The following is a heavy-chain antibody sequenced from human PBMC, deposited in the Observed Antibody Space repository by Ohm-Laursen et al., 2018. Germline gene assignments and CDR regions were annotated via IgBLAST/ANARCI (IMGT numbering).Heavy chain of an antibody. CDR3: ATPAEYYYGSGTPFNC. J-gene: IGHJ4*02. CDR1: GGTFSSYA. Sequence: GASVKVSCKASGGTFSSYAISWVRQAPGQGLEWMGGIIPIFGTANYAQKFQGRVTITADESTSTAYMELSSLRSEDTAVYYCATPAEYYYGSGTPFNCWGQGTLVTVSS. CDR2: IIPIFGTA. V-gene: IGHV1-69*13. D-gene: IGHD3-10*01.